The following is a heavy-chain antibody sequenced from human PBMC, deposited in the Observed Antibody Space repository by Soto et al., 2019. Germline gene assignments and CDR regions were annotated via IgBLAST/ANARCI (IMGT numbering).Heavy chain of an antibody. CDR2: IYSGGST. D-gene: IGHD4-17*01. V-gene: IGHV3-66*01. CDR1: GITVSNNY. Sequence: EVQLVESGGGLVQPGGSLRLSCAASGITVSNNYMSWVRQPPGKGLEWVSVIYSGGSTYYADSVKGRFTVSRDNFKNSLYLLMHSLRADDTAIYYCARDTGVWGQGTLVTVSS. CDR3: ARDTGV. J-gene: IGHJ4*02.